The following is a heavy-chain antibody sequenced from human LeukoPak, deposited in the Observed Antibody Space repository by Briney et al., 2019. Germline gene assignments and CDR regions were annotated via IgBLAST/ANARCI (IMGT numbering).Heavy chain of an antibody. CDR1: GYTFTSYG. CDR3: ARDQYYDSKGWFDP. J-gene: IGHJ5*02. CDR2: ISAYNGNT. Sequence: ASVKVSCKASGYTFTSYGISWVRQAPGQGLEWMGWISAYNGNTNYAQKLQGRVTMTTDTSTSTAYMELRSLRSDDTAVYYCARDQYYDSKGWFDPWGQGTLVTVFS. V-gene: IGHV1-18*01. D-gene: IGHD3-22*01.